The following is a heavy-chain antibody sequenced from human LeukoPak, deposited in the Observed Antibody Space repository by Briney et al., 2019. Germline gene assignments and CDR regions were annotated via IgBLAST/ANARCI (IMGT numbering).Heavy chain of an antibody. V-gene: IGHV3-30*18. CDR1: GFTFTNYG. CDR2: ISYDGTNQ. Sequence: GGSLRLSCAASGFTFTNYGMHWVRQAPGKGLEWVAVISYDGTNQYYGDSVKGRLTISRDTSNNTLYLQMTSLRAEDTAVYYCGKARSWAVTTGLFDSWGQGTLVSVSS. CDR3: GKARSWAVTTGLFDS. J-gene: IGHJ4*02. D-gene: IGHD4-17*01.